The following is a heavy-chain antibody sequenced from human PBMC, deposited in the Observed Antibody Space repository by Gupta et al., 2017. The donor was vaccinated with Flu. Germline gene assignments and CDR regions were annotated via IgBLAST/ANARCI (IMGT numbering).Heavy chain of an antibody. CDR2: INHSGST. Sequence: RQPPGKGLEWIGEINHSGSTNYNPSLKSRVTISVDTSKNQFSLKLSSVTAADTAVYYCARGGLENDSSGIDYWGQGTLVTVSS. D-gene: IGHD3-22*01. CDR3: ARGGLENDSSGIDY. V-gene: IGHV4-34*01. J-gene: IGHJ4*02.